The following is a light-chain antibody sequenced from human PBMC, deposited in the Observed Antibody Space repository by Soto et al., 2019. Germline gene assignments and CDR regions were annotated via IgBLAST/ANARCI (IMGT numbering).Light chain of an antibody. Sequence: DIVMTQSPDSLAVSLGEWATINCKSSQSVLYSSKNKNYLAWYQQKPGQPPNLLIYWASTRESGVPDRFSGSGSGTDFTLTISSLQAEDVAVYYCQQYYTTPHTFGQGTKLEIK. J-gene: IGKJ2*01. V-gene: IGKV4-1*01. CDR3: QQYYTTPHT. CDR1: QSVLYSSKNKNY. CDR2: WAS.